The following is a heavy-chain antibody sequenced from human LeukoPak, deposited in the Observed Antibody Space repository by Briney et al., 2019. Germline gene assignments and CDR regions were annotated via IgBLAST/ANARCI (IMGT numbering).Heavy chain of an antibody. J-gene: IGHJ5*02. CDR1: GFTFSIYE. Sequence: GGSLRLSCAASGFTFSIYEMNWVRQAPGKGLEWVSYISDSGSTIYYADSVKGRFTISRDNAKNSLYLQMNSLRAEDTAVYFCARDVWFGDYRWFDPWGQGTLVIVSS. V-gene: IGHV3-48*03. CDR3: ARDVWFGDYRWFDP. CDR2: ISDSGSTI. D-gene: IGHD3-10*01.